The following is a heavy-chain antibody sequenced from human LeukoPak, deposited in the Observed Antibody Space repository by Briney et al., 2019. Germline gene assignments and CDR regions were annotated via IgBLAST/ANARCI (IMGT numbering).Heavy chain of an antibody. CDR1: GGSFSGYY. V-gene: IGHV4-34*01. CDR3: ARSTFGGVIAYDAFDI. Sequence: KSSETLSLTCAVYGGSFSGYYWSWIRQPPGKGLEWIGEINHSGSTNYNPSLKSRVTISVDTSKNQFSLKLSSVTAADTAVYYCARSTFGGVIAYDAFDIWGQGTMVTVSS. CDR2: INHSGST. J-gene: IGHJ3*02. D-gene: IGHD3-16*02.